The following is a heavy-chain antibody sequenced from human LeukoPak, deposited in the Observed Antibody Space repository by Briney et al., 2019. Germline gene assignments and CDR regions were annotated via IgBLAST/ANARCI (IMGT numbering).Heavy chain of an antibody. V-gene: IGHV3-23*01. J-gene: IGHJ4*02. Sequence: PSGGSLRLSCAVSGFSFSSYTMSWVRQAPGKGLEWVSAISGSGGFTYYADSVKGRFTISRDNSKNTLFLQMNSLGAEDTAVYYCAREDSGNYYFDFWGQGTLVTVSS. CDR2: ISGSGGFT. CDR3: AREDSGNYYFDF. D-gene: IGHD1-26*01. CDR1: GFSFSSYT.